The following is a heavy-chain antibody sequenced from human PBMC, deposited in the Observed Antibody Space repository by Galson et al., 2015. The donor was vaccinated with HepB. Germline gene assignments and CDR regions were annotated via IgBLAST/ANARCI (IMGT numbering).Heavy chain of an antibody. CDR1: GFTFTSSA. CDR3: AADHSRDYADAFDI. J-gene: IGHJ3*02. CDR2: IVVGSGNT. D-gene: IGHD4-17*01. V-gene: IGHV1-58*01. Sequence: SVKVSCKASGFTFTSSAVQWVRQARGQRLEWIGWIVVGSGNTNYAQKFQERVTITRDMSTSTAYMELSSLRSEDTAVYYCAADHSRDYADAFDIWGQGTMVTVSS.